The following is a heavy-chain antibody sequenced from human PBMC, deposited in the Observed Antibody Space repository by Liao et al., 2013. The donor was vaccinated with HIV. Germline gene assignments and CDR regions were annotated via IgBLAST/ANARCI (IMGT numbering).Heavy chain of an antibody. Sequence: QVQLQESGPGLVKPSQTLSLTCTVSGGSISSGDYYWSWIRQPPGKGLEWIGYIYYSGSTYYNPSLKSRVTISVDTSKNQFSLKLSSVTAADTAVYYCARAATYYDFWSGYEFDYWGPGNPGHRLL. D-gene: IGHD3-3*01. J-gene: IGHJ4*02. CDR2: IYYSGST. V-gene: IGHV4-30-4*08. CDR1: GGSISSGDYY. CDR3: ARAATYYDFWSGYEFDY.